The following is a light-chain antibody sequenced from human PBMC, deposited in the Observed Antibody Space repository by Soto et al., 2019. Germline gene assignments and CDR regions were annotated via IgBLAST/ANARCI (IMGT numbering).Light chain of an antibody. V-gene: IGKV4-1*01. CDR2: WAS. Sequence: DIVMTQSPDSLAVSLGERATINCKSSQSVFLTSTNKNYLAWYQQKPGQSPKLLIYWASTRGSGVPDRFSGSGSGTDFTLTISSLQTEDVAVYYCQQYYTPPRTVGGGTKVDIK. CDR1: QSVFLTSTNKNY. J-gene: IGKJ4*01. CDR3: QQYYTPPRT.